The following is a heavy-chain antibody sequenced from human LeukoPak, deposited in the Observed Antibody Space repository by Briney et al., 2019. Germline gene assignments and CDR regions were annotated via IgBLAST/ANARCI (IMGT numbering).Heavy chain of an antibody. CDR2: IYYSGST. CDR3: ARRGVVVAATFV. D-gene: IGHD2-15*01. J-gene: IGHJ4*02. CDR1: GGSISSSSYY. V-gene: IGHV4-39*07. Sequence: SSETLSLTCTVSGGSISSSSYYWGWIRQPPGKGLEWIGSIYYSGSTYYNPSLKSRVTISVDTSKNQFSLKLSSVTAADTAVYYCARRGVVVAATFVWGQGTLVTVSS.